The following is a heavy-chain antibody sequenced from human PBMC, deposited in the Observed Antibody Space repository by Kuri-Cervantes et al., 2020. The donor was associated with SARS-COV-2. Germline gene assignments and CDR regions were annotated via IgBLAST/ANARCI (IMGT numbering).Heavy chain of an antibody. Sequence: ASVKVSCKASGYTFTSYCISWVRQAPGQGLEWMGWISAYNGNTNYAQKLQGRVTMTTDTSTSTAYMELRSLRSDDTAVYYCARARITIFGVVITNDYWGQGTLVTVSS. V-gene: IGHV1-18*01. CDR3: ARARITIFGVVITNDY. CDR2: ISAYNGNT. CDR1: GYTFTSYC. J-gene: IGHJ4*02. D-gene: IGHD3-3*01.